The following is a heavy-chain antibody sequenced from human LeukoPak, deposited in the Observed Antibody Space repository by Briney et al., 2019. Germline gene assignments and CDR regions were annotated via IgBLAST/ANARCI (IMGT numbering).Heavy chain of an antibody. D-gene: IGHD5-24*01. V-gene: IGHV4-59*08. CDR1: GGSINNYY. Sequence: SETLSLTCTVSGGSINNYYWSWLRQSPGKGLEWIGYIHDSGSTNYNPSLKSRVTISVDTSKNQFSLKLSSVTAADTAVYYCVRLDAAAGRYLQFYYWGQGTLVTVSS. J-gene: IGHJ4*02. CDR3: VRLDAAAGRYLQFYY. CDR2: IHDSGST.